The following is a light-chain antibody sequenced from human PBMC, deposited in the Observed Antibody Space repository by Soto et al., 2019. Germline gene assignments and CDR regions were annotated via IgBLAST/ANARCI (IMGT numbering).Light chain of an antibody. J-gene: IGLJ3*02. CDR3: SSYTSSSTPLV. Sequence: QSVLTQPASVSGSPGQSITISCTGTSSDVGGYNYVSWYQQHPGKAPKVLIYEVSNRPSGVSNRFSGSKSGNTASLTISGLQAEDEADYYCSSYTSSSTPLVFGGGTKLTVL. CDR1: SSDVGGYNY. V-gene: IGLV2-14*01. CDR2: EVS.